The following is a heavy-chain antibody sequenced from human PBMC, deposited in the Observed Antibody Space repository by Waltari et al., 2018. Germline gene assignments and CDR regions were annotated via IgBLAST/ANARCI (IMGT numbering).Heavy chain of an antibody. CDR2: IKSKTDGGTT. J-gene: IGHJ4*02. CDR3: TTRTDGIAVAGADS. CDR1: GFTFSTAW. Sequence: EVQLVESGGGVGKPGGSLRLSCAASGFTFSTAWMNWVRQAPGKGLEWVGRIKSKTDGGTTDYAAPVKGRFTISRDDSKNTRYLQMNSLKTEDTAVYYCTTRTDGIAVAGADSWGQGTLVTVSS. D-gene: IGHD6-19*01. V-gene: IGHV3-15*07.